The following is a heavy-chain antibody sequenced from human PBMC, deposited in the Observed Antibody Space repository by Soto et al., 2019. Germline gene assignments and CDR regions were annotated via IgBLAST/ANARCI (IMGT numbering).Heavy chain of an antibody. V-gene: IGHV1-69*13. CDR2: IIPIFGTA. J-gene: IGHJ4*02. D-gene: IGHD6-19*01. Sequence: GASVKVSCKASGGTFSSYAISWVRQAPGQGLEWMGGIIPIFGTANYAQKFQGRVTITADESTSTAYMELSSLRSEDTAVYYCANSQYSSGWYLLDCWGQGTLVTVSS. CDR1: GGTFSSYA. CDR3: ANSQYSSGWYLLDC.